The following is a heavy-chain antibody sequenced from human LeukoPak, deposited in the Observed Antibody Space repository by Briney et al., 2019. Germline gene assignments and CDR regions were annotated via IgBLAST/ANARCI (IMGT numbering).Heavy chain of an antibody. Sequence: GGSLRLSCAASGFTFSSYWMSWVRQAPGKGLEWVANIKQDGSEKYYVDSVKGRFTISRDNAKNSLYLQMNSLRAEDTAVYYCASGELWFGEFYAEYFQHWGQGTLVTVSS. J-gene: IGHJ1*01. CDR2: IKQDGSEK. V-gene: IGHV3-7*01. CDR1: GFTFSSYW. D-gene: IGHD3-10*01. CDR3: ASGELWFGEFYAEYFQH.